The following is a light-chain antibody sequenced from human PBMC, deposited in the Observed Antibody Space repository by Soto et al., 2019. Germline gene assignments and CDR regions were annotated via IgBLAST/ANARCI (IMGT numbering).Light chain of an antibody. CDR1: QSVSSSY. Sequence: DIVLTQSPGTLSLSPGDRAILSCRASQSVSSSYLAWYRQKPGQAPSLLTYGASSRATGIPDRFSGSGSGTDFTLTISRLQPEDFAVYYCQQYGSSPRTFGQGTKVEMK. CDR3: QQYGSSPRT. CDR2: GAS. J-gene: IGKJ1*01. V-gene: IGKV3-20*01.